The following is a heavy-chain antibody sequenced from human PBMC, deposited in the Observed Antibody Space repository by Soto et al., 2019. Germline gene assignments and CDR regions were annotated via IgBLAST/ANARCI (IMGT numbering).Heavy chain of an antibody. D-gene: IGHD3-16*01. V-gene: IGHV3-48*01. J-gene: IGHJ4*02. Sequence: GGSLRLSCAASGFTFSSYAMSWVRQAPGKGLEWVSAISRDSTVIYYADSVKGRFTISRDNARNSLSLQMNSLRAEDTAVYYCLNGDYYVGPGTLVTVSS. CDR1: GFTFSSYA. CDR3: LNGDYY. CDR2: ISRDSTVI.